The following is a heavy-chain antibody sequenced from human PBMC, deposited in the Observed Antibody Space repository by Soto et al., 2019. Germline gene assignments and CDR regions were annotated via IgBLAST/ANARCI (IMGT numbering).Heavy chain of an antibody. V-gene: IGHV3-72*01. Sequence: PGGSLRLSCAASGFTFSDYYMDWVRQAPGMGLEWVARIKNKLNSYTVEYAASLEGRFTISRDDSKNSVYLQMNSLKTEDTAVYFCARARRGYLPDEWGQGTLVTVSS. CDR1: GFTFSDYY. D-gene: IGHD3-22*01. J-gene: IGHJ4*02. CDR3: ARARRGYLPDE. CDR2: IKNKLNSYTV.